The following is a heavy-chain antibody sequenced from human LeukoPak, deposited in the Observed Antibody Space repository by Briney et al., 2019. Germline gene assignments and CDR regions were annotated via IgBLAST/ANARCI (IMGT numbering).Heavy chain of an antibody. V-gene: IGHV4-4*02. CDR2: IYHSGST. J-gene: IGHJ6*03. Sequence: PSGTLSLTCAVSGGSISSSNWWSWVRQPPGKGLEWIGEIYHSGSTNYNPSLKSRVTISVDKSKNQFSLKLSSVTAADTAVYYCARVKGDYYYYYMDVWGKGTTVTVSS. CDR3: ARVKGDYYYYYMDV. D-gene: IGHD3-10*01. CDR1: GGSISSSNW.